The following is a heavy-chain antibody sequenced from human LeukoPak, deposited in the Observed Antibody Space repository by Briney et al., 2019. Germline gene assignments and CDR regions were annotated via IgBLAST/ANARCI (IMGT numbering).Heavy chain of an antibody. D-gene: IGHD2-2*01. J-gene: IGHJ4*02. CDR1: GFDFRSYS. CDR2: ISSFSGTI. CDR3: AKRTVRYCSSTSCPEAGFDY. Sequence: GGSLRLSCAASGFDFRSYSMNWVRQAPGKGLEWVSYISSFSGTIDYADSVKGRFIISRDNAQNSLFLQMNSLRAEDTAVYYCAKRTVRYCSSTSCPEAGFDYWGQGTLVTVSS. V-gene: IGHV3-48*01.